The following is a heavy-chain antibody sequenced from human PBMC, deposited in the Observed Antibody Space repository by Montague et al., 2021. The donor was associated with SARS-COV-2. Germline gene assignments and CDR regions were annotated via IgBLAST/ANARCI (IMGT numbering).Heavy chain of an antibody. Sequence: SETLSLTCAVHGGSSSDYYWSWIRQAPGKGLEWIGEINHSGSTNYNPSLKSRVTISVDTSKNQFSLKLSSVTAADTAVYYCARGAPTITMIVVVVTGAGWYFDLWGRGTLVSVSA. CDR3: ARGAPTITMIVVVVTGAGWYFDL. D-gene: IGHD3-22*01. CDR2: INHSGST. V-gene: IGHV4-34*01. J-gene: IGHJ2*01. CDR1: GGSSSDYY.